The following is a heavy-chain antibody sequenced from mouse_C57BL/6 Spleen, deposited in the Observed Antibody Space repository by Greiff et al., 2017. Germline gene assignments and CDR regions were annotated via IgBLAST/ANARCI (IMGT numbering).Heavy chain of an antibody. CDR1: GYSFTGYY. V-gene: IGHV1-42*01. D-gene: IGHD2-4*01. J-gene: IGHJ3*01. CDR3: ASGGYYDYSCAY. CDR2: INPSTGGT. Sequence: EVQLQQSGPELVKPGASVKISCKASGYSFTGYYMNWVKQSPEKSLEWIGEINPSTGGTTYNQKFKGKGTLTVDKASRTSYMQLKSLSSDDSAVYCGASGGYYDYSCAYWGQGTLVTVSA.